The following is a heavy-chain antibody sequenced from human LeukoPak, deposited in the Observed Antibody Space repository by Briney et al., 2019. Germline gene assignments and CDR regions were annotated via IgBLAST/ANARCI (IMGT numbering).Heavy chain of an antibody. Sequence: PGGSLRLSCAASGFTFSSYSMNWVRQAPGKGLEWVSSISSSSSYIYYADSVKGRFTISRDNSKNTLYLQMNSLRGEDTAVYYCARGRTGVYDAFDIWGQGTTVTVSS. J-gene: IGHJ3*02. CDR2: ISSSSSYI. V-gene: IGHV3-21*01. D-gene: IGHD5/OR15-5a*01. CDR1: GFTFSSYS. CDR3: ARGRTGVYDAFDI.